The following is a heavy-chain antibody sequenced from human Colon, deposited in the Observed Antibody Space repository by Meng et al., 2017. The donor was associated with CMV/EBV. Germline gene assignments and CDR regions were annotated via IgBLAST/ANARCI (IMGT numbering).Heavy chain of an antibody. CDR2: IYYTGST. CDR3: ARHFDSGWSDY. J-gene: IGHJ4*02. CDR1: GGSISSSTYD. Sequence: CTVSGGSISSSTYDWAWIRQPPGKGLEWIGSIYYTGSTFYTPSLKRRVTISLDMSKNQFSLNLSSVTAADTAVYYCARHFDSGWSDYWGQGNLVTVSS. D-gene: IGHD6-19*01. V-gene: IGHV4-39*01.